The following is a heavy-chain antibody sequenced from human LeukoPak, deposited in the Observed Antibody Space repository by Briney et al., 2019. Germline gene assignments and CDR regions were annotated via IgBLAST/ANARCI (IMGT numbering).Heavy chain of an antibody. Sequence: ASVKVSCKASGYTFTGYYMHWVRQAPGQGLEWMGRINPNSGGTNYAQKFQGRVTMTRDTSISTAYMELSRLRSDDTAVYYCARVSVDYDLPRDYWGQGNLVTVSS. D-gene: IGHD3-3*01. CDR3: ARVSVDYDLPRDY. V-gene: IGHV1-2*06. CDR2: INPNSGGT. CDR1: GYTFTGYY. J-gene: IGHJ4*02.